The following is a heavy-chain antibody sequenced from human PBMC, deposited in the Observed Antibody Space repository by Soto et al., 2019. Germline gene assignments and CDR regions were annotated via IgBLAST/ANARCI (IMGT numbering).Heavy chain of an antibody. J-gene: IGHJ6*02. CDR1: GFTFSSYS. CDR2: ISSSSSYI. Sequence: EVQLVESGGGLVKPGGSLRLSCAASGFTFSSYSMNWVRQAPGKGLEWVSSISSSSSYIYYADSVKGRFTISRDNAKNSLYLHMNSLRAEDTAVYYCSRESTGSYGMDVWGQGTTVTVSS. CDR3: SRESTGSYGMDV. V-gene: IGHV3-21*01. D-gene: IGHD1-1*01.